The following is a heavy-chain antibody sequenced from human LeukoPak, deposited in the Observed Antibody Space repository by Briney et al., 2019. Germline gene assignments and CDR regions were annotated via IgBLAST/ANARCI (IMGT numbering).Heavy chain of an antibody. J-gene: IGHJ4*02. V-gene: IGHV3-7*01. CDR1: GFTFSSEW. CDR3: VRERGYSSSWYTF. Sequence: GGSVRLSCAASGFTFSSEWMIWVRQAPGKGLEWVANIKPDGGEKYYVDSVKGRFTISRDNARNSLYLQMNNLRAEDTAVYYCVRERGYSSSWYTFWGQGTLVTVSS. CDR2: IKPDGGEK. D-gene: IGHD6-13*01.